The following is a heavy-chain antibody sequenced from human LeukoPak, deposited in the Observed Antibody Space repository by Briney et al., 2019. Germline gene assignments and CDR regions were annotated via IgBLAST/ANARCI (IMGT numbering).Heavy chain of an antibody. V-gene: IGHV4-59*11. D-gene: IGHD6-19*01. CDR3: SRVGWGPMDV. CDR2: IYYSGTT. CDR1: GGSISSHY. Sequence: SETLSLTCTVSGGSISSHYWSWIRQPPGKGLEWIGFIYYSGTTNYNPSLKSRVTISVDTSKNQFSLKLRSVTAADTAVYYCSRVGWGPMDVWGKGTTVTISS. J-gene: IGHJ6*03.